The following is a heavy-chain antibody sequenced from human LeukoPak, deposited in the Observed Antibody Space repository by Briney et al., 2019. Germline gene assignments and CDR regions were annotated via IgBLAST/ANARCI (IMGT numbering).Heavy chain of an antibody. Sequence: GGSLRLSCAASGFTFSNAWMSWVRQAPGKGLEWVGRIKSKTDGGTTDYAAPVKGRFTISRDDSKNTLYLQMNSLKTEDTAVYYRTTDTVVRGVIVDYWGQGTLVTVSS. CDR1: GFTFSNAW. CDR2: IKSKTDGGTT. CDR3: TTDTVVRGVIVDY. J-gene: IGHJ4*02. V-gene: IGHV3-15*01. D-gene: IGHD3-10*01.